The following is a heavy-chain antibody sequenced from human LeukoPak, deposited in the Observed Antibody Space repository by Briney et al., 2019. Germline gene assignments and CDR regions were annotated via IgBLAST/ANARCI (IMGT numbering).Heavy chain of an antibody. V-gene: IGHV4-61*02. Sequence: PSETLSLTCTVSGGPIISDSYYWSWIRQPAGKGLEWIGRTYTTGTTNYNPSLKSRVTISVDTSKNQFSLKLSSVTAADTAVYYCASDNWFDPWGQGTLVTVSS. J-gene: IGHJ5*02. CDR2: TYTTGTT. CDR1: GGPIISDSYY. CDR3: ASDNWFDP.